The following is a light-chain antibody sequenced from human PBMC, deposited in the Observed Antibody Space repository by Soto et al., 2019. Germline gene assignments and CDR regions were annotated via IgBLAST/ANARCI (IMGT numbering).Light chain of an antibody. J-gene: IGLJ3*02. CDR1: SSDVGGYNS. CDR2: EVN. CDR3: CSYTGTYAWV. V-gene: IGLV2-11*01. Sequence: QSALTQPRSVSGSPGQSVTISCTGTSSDVGGYNSVSWYQQHPGKAPKLIISEVNKRPSGAPARFSDSKSGNTASLTISGLQADDEADYYCCSYTGTYAWVFGGGTKLTVL.